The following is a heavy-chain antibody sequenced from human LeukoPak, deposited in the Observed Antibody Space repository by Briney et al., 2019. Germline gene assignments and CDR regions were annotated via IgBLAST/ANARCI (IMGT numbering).Heavy chain of an antibody. CDR3: ARASGTIAAAGTWYYYGMDV. Sequence: PGGSLRLSCAASGFTFSDYYMSWIRQAPGKGLEWVSYISSSGSTIYYADSVKGQFTISRDNAKNSLYLQMNSLRAEDTAVYYCARASGTIAAAGTWYYYGMDVWGQGTTVTVSS. J-gene: IGHJ6*02. V-gene: IGHV3-11*01. CDR1: GFTFSDYY. D-gene: IGHD6-13*01. CDR2: ISSSGSTI.